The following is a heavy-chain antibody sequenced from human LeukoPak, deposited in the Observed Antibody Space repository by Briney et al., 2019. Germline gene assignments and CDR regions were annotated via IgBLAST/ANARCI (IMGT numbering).Heavy chain of an antibody. Sequence: GGSLRLSCAASGFTFSSYWMSWVRQAPGKGLEWVANIKQDGSEKYYVDSVKGRFTISRDNAKNSLYLQMNSLRAEDTAVYYCARDRLRRHYYDSSGYYGWSSYYYGMDVWGQGTTVTVSS. CDR3: ARDRLRRHYYDSSGYYGWSSYYYGMDV. D-gene: IGHD3-22*01. V-gene: IGHV3-7*03. CDR2: IKQDGSEK. J-gene: IGHJ6*02. CDR1: GFTFSSYW.